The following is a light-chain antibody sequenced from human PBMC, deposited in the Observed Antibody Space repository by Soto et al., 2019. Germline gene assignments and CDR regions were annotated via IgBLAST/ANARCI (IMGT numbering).Light chain of an antibody. V-gene: IGLV1-51*01. CDR2: DNN. CDR3: GAWDSSLNVYV. J-gene: IGLJ1*01. CDR1: ASNIGNDY. Sequence: QSVLTQPPSVSAAPGHKVTISCSGTASNIGNDYVSWYQQLPGEAPQLLIYDNNRRPSGIPDRFSGSRSDTSATLGITGLXTGDEAAYYCGAWDSSLNVYVFGTGTKVTVL.